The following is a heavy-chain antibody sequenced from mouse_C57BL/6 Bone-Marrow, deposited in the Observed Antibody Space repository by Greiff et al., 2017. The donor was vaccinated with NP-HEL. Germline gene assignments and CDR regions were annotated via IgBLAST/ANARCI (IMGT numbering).Heavy chain of an antibody. J-gene: IGHJ4*01. CDR2: IDPETGDT. Sequence: VQLKQSGAALVRPGASVKLSCTASGFNIKDDYMHWVKQRPEQGLAWIGWIDPETGDTEYASKFQGKATITADTSSNTAYLQLSSLTSEDTAVYYCTPLNAMDYWGQGTSVTVSS. CDR3: TPLNAMDY. V-gene: IGHV14-4*01. CDR1: GFNIKDDY.